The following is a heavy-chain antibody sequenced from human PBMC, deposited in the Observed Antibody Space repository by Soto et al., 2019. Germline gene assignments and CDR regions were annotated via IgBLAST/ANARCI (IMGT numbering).Heavy chain of an antibody. V-gene: IGHV4-34*01. J-gene: IGHJ4*02. CDR2: INESGST. Sequence: QVQLQQWGAGLVKPSETLSLSCAVYGQSFSGHSWAWIRQTPGKGLEWFGEINESGSTYYNPSLKSRVTISTDTSKNQFSLKLSSVSAADTAAYFCARGSGIVALPGELEDVKYDYWGQGTLVNVSS. CDR3: ARGSGIVALPGELEDVKYDY. D-gene: IGHD1-1*01. CDR1: GQSFSGHS.